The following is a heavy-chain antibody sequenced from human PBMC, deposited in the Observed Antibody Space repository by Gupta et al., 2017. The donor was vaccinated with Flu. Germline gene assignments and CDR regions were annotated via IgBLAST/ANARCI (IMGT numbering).Heavy chain of an antibody. D-gene: IGHD1-26*01. CDR1: GFTFSSYE. Sequence: EVQLVESGGGLVQPGGALRLSCAASGFTFSSYEMNWVRQAPGKGLEWVSYISSSGSTIYYADSVKGRFTISRDNAKNSLYLQMNSLRAEDTAVYYCARDESGSPDYWGQGTLVTVSS. J-gene: IGHJ4*02. CDR3: ARDESGSPDY. V-gene: IGHV3-48*03. CDR2: ISSSGSTI.